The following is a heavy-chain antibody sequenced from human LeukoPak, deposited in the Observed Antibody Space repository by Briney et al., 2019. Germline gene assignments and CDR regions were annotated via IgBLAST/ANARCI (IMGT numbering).Heavy chain of an antibody. CDR3: ARGPLTGYYKYYGMDV. J-gene: IGHJ6*02. D-gene: IGHD3-9*01. V-gene: IGHV4-59*01. CDR2: IYYSGST. CDR1: GGSISSYY. Sequence: SETLSLTCTVSGGSISSYYWSWIRQPPGKGLEWIGYIYYSGSTNYNPSLKSRVTISVDTSKNQFSLKLSSVTAEDTAVYYCARGPLTGYYKYYGMDVWGQGTTVTVSS.